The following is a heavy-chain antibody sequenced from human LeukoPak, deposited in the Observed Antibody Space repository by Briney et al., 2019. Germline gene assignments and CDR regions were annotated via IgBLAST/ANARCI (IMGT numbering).Heavy chain of an antibody. D-gene: IGHD3-10*01. V-gene: IGHV1-18*04. J-gene: IGHJ6*03. CDR2: ISGYSGST. CDR3: GRRGSMVRGDFYYMDV. CDR1: DYIFTSYG. Sequence: ASVKVSCKASDYIFTSYGINWVRQAPGQGLEWLAYISGYSGSTRYSQKFKGRVSVTIDTTTSTAYMELRRLTVDDTAVYYCGRRGSMVRGDFYYMDVWGKGTTVFVSS.